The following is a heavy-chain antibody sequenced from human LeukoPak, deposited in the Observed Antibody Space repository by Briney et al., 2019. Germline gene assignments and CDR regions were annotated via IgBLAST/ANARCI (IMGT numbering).Heavy chain of an antibody. CDR2: ISGSGGST. V-gene: IGHV3-23*01. CDR1: GFTFSSYA. Sequence: GGSLRLSCAASGFTFSSYAMSWVRQAPGKGLEWVSAISGSGGSTYYADSVKGRFTISRDNSKNTLYLQVNSLRAEDTAVYYCAKDRDEGYCPDYWGQGTLVTVSS. D-gene: IGHD5-18*01. CDR3: AKDRDEGYCPDY. J-gene: IGHJ4*02.